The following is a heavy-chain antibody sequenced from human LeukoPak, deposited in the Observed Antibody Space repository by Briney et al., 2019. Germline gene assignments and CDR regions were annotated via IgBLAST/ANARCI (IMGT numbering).Heavy chain of an antibody. V-gene: IGHV4-39*01. Sequence: SETLSLTCTVSGGSMSSSSYYWGGIRQPPGKGLEWIGSIYYSGSTYYNPSLKSRVTISVDTSKNQFSLKLSSVTAADTAVYYCARQRIVVVPAAYDYWGQGTLVTVSS. D-gene: IGHD2-2*01. CDR3: ARQRIVVVPAAYDY. CDR2: IYYSGST. J-gene: IGHJ4*02. CDR1: GGSMSSSSYY.